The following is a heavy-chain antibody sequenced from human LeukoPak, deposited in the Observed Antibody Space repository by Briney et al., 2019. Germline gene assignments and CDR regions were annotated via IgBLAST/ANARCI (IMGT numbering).Heavy chain of an antibody. Sequence: ASVKVSCKASGYTFTGYYMHWVRQAPGQGLERMGRINPNSGGTNYAQKFQGRVTMTRDTSISTAYMELSRLRSDDTAVYYCARDRFNAAGGAYYYMDVWGKGTTVTVSS. CDR3: ARDRFNAAGGAYYYMDV. J-gene: IGHJ6*03. CDR2: INPNSGGT. D-gene: IGHD3-16*01. CDR1: GYTFTGYY. V-gene: IGHV1-2*06.